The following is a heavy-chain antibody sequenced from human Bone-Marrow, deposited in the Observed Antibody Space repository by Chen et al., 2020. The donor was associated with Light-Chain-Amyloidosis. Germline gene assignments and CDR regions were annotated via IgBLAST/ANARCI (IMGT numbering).Heavy chain of an antibody. CDR2: IYPDNSDA. D-gene: IGHD5-12*01. J-gene: IGHJ4*02. Sequence: VKKPGESLKISCKGSGYTFPNYWIGWVRQMPGKGLEWMGVIYPDNSDARYSPSFEGQVTISADKSITTAYLQWRSLKASDTAMYYCARRRDGYNFDYWGQGTLVTVSS. CDR1: GYTFPNYW. V-gene: IGHV5-51*01. CDR3: ARRRDGYNFDY.